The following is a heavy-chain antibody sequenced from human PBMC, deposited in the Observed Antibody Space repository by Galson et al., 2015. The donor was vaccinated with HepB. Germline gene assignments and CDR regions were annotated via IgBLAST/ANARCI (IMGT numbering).Heavy chain of an antibody. CDR3: ARREWLQAPDDY. Sequence: QSGAEVKKPGESLKISCQGSGYYSTTYWIGWVRQMPGKGLEWMGMIYPGDSDTRYSPSFQGRVTISADKSISTAYLQWSSLKASDTAIYYCARREWLQAPDDYWGQGTLVTVSS. CDR1: GYYSTTYW. D-gene: IGHD3-3*01. V-gene: IGHV5-51*03. CDR2: IYPGDSDT. J-gene: IGHJ4*02.